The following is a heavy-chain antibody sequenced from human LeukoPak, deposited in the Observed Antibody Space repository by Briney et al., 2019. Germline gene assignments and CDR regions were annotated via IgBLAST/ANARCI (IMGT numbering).Heavy chain of an antibody. J-gene: IGHJ4*02. D-gene: IGHD3-10*01. V-gene: IGHV3-74*01. CDR1: GFTFSSYW. Sequence: XGGSLRLSCAASGFTFSSYWMHWVRQAPGKGLEWASRIYTDGIFTNYADSVTGRFTTSRDNAKTALYLQMNSLRAEDTAVYYCTRDRVLGSGSSDLWGQGTLVTVSS. CDR2: IYTDGIFT. CDR3: TRDRVLGSGSSDL.